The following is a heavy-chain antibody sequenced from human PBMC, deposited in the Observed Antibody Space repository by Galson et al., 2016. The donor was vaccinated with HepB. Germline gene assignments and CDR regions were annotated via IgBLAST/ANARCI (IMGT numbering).Heavy chain of an antibody. D-gene: IGHD3-3*01. Sequence: SVKVSCKASGYTFTGYFLHWVRQAPGQGLEWVGWINPNSGGTKYGQNFQGWVSMTRDTSSSTAYMGLSSLRSDDTAMYYCARMSSAPTNYFDCWGQGTLVTVSS. J-gene: IGHJ4*02. CDR2: INPNSGGT. CDR1: GYTFTGYF. V-gene: IGHV1-2*04. CDR3: ARMSSAPTNYFDC.